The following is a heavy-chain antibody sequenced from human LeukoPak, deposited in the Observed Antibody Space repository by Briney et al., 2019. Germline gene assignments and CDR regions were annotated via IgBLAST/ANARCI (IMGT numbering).Heavy chain of an antibody. J-gene: IGHJ4*02. V-gene: IGHV3-53*04. CDR1: GFTFSSNY. CDR3: ARLTGMKGLDY. Sequence: GGSLRLSCAASGFTFSSNYMSWVRQAPGKGLEWVSVIYSGGSTYYAESVKGRFTISRHNSKNTLYLQMNSLRAEDTAVYYCARLTGMKGLDYWGQGTLVTVSS. D-gene: IGHD6-13*01. CDR2: IYSGGST.